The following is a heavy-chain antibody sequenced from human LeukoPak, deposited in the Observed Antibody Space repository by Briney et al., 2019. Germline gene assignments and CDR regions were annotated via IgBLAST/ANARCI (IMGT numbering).Heavy chain of an antibody. D-gene: IGHD6-13*01. J-gene: IGHJ4*02. CDR3: ASHISSSWFWIHFDY. CDR1: GYTFTSYG. CDR2: ISAYNGNT. V-gene: IGHV1-18*01. Sequence: ASVKVSCKASGYTFTSYGISWVRQAPGQGLEWMGWISAYNGNTNYAQKLQGRVTMTTDTSTSTAYMELRSLRSDDTAVYYCASHISSSWFWIHFDYWGQGTLVTVSS.